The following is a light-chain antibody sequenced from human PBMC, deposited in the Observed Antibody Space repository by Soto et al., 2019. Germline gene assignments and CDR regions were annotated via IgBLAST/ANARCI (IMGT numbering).Light chain of an antibody. V-gene: IGLV1-40*01. J-gene: IGLJ2*01. CDR3: QSYDSSLSVV. Sequence: QSVLTQPPSVSGAPGQRVTISCTGSSSNVGAGYDVHWYQQLPGTAPKLLIYDNTNRPSGVPDRFSGSKSGTSASLAIIGLQAEDEANYHCQSYDSSLSVVFGGGTKLTVL. CDR1: SSNVGAGYD. CDR2: DNT.